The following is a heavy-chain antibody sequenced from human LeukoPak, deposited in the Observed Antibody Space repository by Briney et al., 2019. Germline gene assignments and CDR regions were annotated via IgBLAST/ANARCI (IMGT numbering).Heavy chain of an antibody. J-gene: IGHJ3*01. CDR2: INPAGGSP. CDR1: GYTFTSYF. Sequence: GASVKVSCKASGYTFTSYFIHWVRQAPGQGLEWVGIINPAGGSPSYAQRFQGRVTMTRDTSTSTVYMDLSSLRSDDTAVYYCARPISGPLSFWAFDVWGQGTMVTVSS. D-gene: IGHD3-10*01. V-gene: IGHV1-46*01. CDR3: ARPISGPLSFWAFDV.